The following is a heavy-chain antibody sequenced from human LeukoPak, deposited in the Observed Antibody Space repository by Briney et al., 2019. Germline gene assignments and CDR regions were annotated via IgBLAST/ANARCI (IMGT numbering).Heavy chain of an antibody. CDR2: ISGSDGST. J-gene: IGHJ6*02. Sequence: PGGSLRLSCAASGFTFSSYAMNWVRQAPGKGLEWVSGISGSDGSTYYADSVKGRFTISRDKSKNTLYLQMNGLRAEDTAVYYCAKDTSFAVVTPPRYGMDVWGQGTTVTVSS. D-gene: IGHD3-3*01. CDR3: AKDTSFAVVTPPRYGMDV. V-gene: IGHV3-23*01. CDR1: GFTFSSYA.